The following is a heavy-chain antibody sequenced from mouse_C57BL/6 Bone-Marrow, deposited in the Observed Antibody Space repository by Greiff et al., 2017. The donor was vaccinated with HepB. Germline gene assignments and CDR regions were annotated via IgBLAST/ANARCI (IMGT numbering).Heavy chain of an antibody. CDR1: GYTFTDYN. CDR3: ARTGIYGNYGLVDY. D-gene: IGHD2-1*01. J-gene: IGHJ2*01. V-gene: IGHV1-18*01. CDR2: INPNNGGT. Sequence: EVQLQQSGPELVKPGASVKIPCKASGYTFTDYNMDWVKQSHGKSLEWIGDINPNNGGTIYNQKFKGKATLTVDKSSSTAYMELRSLTSEDTAVYYCARTGIYGNYGLVDYWGQGTTLTGSS.